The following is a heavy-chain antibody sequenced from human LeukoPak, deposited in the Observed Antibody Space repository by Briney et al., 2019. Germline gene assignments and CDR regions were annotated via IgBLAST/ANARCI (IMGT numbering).Heavy chain of an antibody. J-gene: IGHJ4*02. Sequence: PGGSLRLSCVASGFTFAGSAMSWVRQAPGKGLEWVSTISGNGGSTYYADSVKGRFTISRDNSKNTLYLQMNSLRAEDTAVYYCAKLGRWANYYFDYWGQGTLVTVSS. CDR1: GFTFAGSA. D-gene: IGHD2-8*01. CDR2: ISGNGGST. V-gene: IGHV3-23*01. CDR3: AKLGRWANYYFDY.